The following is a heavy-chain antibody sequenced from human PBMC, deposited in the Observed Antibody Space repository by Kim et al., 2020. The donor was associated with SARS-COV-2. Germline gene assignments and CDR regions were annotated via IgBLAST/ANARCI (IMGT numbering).Heavy chain of an antibody. D-gene: IGHD3-22*01. CDR2: IYSGGST. CDR3: AREFFHSSGYYTDY. J-gene: IGHJ4*02. V-gene: IGHV3-66*01. CDR1: GFTVSSNY. Sequence: GGSLRLSCAASGFTVSSNYMSWVRQAPGQGLEWVSVIYSGGSTYYADSVKGRFTISRDNSKNTLYLQMNSLRAEDTAVYYCAREFFHSSGYYTDYWGQGTLVTGSS.